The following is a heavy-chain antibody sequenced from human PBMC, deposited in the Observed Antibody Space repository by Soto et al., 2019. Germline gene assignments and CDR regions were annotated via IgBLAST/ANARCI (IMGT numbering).Heavy chain of an antibody. J-gene: IGHJ4*02. CDR3: ARGTSWQLPFDY. D-gene: IGHD6-13*01. CDR2: ISYSGST. CDR1: SDSISSYY. V-gene: IGHV4-59*01. Sequence: SETLSLTCTVCSDSISSYYWSWIRQPPGKRLEWIGYISYSGSTDYNPSLKSRVTISGDTSKNQFSLKVSSVTAGDTAVYYCARGTSWQLPFDYWGQGTLVTVSS.